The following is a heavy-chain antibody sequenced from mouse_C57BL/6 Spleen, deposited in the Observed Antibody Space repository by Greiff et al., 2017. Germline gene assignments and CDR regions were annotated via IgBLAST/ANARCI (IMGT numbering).Heavy chain of an antibody. D-gene: IGHD4-1*01. Sequence: EVQRVESGGGLVKPGGSLKLSCAASGFTFSSYAMSWVRQTPGKRLEWVATISDGGSYTYYPDNVKGRFTISRDNAKNNLYLQMSHLKYEDTTMYYCARDDWDYIDYWGQGTTLTVSS. CDR1: GFTFSSYA. CDR3: ARDDWDYIDY. J-gene: IGHJ2*01. V-gene: IGHV5-4*01. CDR2: ISDGGSYT.